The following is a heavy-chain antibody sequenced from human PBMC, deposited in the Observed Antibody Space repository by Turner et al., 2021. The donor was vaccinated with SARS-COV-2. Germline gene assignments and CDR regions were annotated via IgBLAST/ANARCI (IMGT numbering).Heavy chain of an antibody. V-gene: IGHV3-73*01. Sequence: EVQLVESGGGLVQPGGSLKLSCAASGFTFSGSAMHWVRQASGKGLEWVGRIRSKANSYATAYAASVKGRFTISRDDSKNTAYLQMNSLKTEDTAVYYCTTPPVAGLVVIDDDYYYGMDVWGQGTTVTVSS. D-gene: IGHD3-22*01. CDR3: TTPPVAGLVVIDDDYYYGMDV. CDR1: GFTFSGSA. J-gene: IGHJ6*02. CDR2: IRSKANSYAT.